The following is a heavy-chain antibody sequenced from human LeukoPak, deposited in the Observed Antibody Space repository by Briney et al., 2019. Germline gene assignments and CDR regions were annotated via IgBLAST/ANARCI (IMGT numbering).Heavy chain of an antibody. CDR2: IWYDGSNK. D-gene: IGHD6-6*01. J-gene: IGHJ5*02. CDR3: AKVRGSPNWFDP. V-gene: IGHV3-33*06. CDR1: GFTFSSYG. Sequence: GGSLRLSCAASGFTFSSYGMHWVRQAPGKGLEWVAVIWYDGSNKYYADSVKGRFTISRDNSKNTLYLQMNSLRAEDTAVYYCAKVRGSPNWFDPWGQGTLVTVSS.